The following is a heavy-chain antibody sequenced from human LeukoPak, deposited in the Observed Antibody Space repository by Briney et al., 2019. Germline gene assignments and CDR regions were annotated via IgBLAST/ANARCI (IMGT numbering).Heavy chain of an antibody. Sequence: GGSLRLSCAASGFTFSSYAMSWVRQAPGKGLEWVSAISGSGGSTYYADSVKGRFTISRDNSKNTLYLQMNSLRAEDTAVYYCAKDPDPTTTVTTAYFDYWGQGTLVTVSS. CDR1: GFTFSSYA. CDR2: ISGSGGST. D-gene: IGHD4-11*01. J-gene: IGHJ4*02. CDR3: AKDPDPTTTVTTAYFDY. V-gene: IGHV3-23*01.